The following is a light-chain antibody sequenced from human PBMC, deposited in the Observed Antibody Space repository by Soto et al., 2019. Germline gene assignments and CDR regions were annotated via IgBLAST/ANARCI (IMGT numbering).Light chain of an antibody. CDR2: NNN. V-gene: IGLV1-44*01. CDR1: SSNIGSNT. J-gene: IGLJ1*01. Sequence: QSVLTQPPSASGTPGQRVTISCSGSSSNIGSNTVNWYQQLPGTAPKLLIYNNNQRPSGVPDRFSGSKSGTSASLAISGLQSDDEADYYCAPWDDSLNGLVFGAGTKLTVL. CDR3: APWDDSLNGLV.